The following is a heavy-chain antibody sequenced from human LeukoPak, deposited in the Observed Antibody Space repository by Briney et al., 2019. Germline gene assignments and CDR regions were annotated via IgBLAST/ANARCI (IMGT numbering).Heavy chain of an antibody. CDR2: ISSSSSYI. CDR3: ARDARYSSSWPDAFDI. J-gene: IGHJ3*02. V-gene: IGHV3-21*01. D-gene: IGHD6-13*01. Sequence: GGSLGLSCAASGFTFSSYSMNWVRQAPGKGLGWVSSISSSSSYIYYADSVKGRFTISRDNAKNSLYLQMNSLRAEDTAVYYCARDARYSSSWPDAFDIWGQGTMVTVSS. CDR1: GFTFSSYS.